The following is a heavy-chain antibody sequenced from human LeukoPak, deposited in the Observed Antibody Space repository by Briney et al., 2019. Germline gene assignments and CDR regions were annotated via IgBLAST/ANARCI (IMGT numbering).Heavy chain of an antibody. D-gene: IGHD3-10*01. CDR1: GGSFSGYY. CDR3: ARARRGITMVRGADY. Sequence: PSETLSLTCAVYGGSFSGYYWSWIRQPPGKGLEWIGEINHSGSTNYNPSLKSRVTISVDTSKNRFSLKLGSVTAADTAVYYCARARRGITMVRGADYWGQGTLVTVSS. CDR2: INHSGST. V-gene: IGHV4-34*01. J-gene: IGHJ4*02.